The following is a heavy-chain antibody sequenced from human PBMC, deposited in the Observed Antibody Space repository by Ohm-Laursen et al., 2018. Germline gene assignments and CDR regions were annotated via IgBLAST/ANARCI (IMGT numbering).Heavy chain of an antibody. D-gene: IGHD6-6*01. V-gene: IGHV4-4*07. CDR2: IYTSGST. J-gene: IGHJ5*02. CDR1: GGSISSYY. Sequence: SETLSLTCTVSGGSISSYYWSWIRQPAGKGLEWIGRIYTSGSTNYNPSLKSRVTMSVDTSKNQFSLKLSSVTAADTAVYYCARGPPRIAARGDWFDPWGQGTLVTVSS. CDR3: ARGPPRIAARGDWFDP.